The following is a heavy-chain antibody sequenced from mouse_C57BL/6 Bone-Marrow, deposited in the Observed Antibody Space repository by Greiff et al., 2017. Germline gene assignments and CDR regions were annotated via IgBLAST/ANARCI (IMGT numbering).Heavy chain of an antibody. CDR1: GYTFTSYW. CDR3: ARKRYGSHDD. Sequence: QVQLQQPGAELVKPGASVKLSCKASGYTFTSYWMHWVKQRPGQGLAWIGMIHPNSGSINYNEKVKSKATLTVDKASNTAYMQLSSLTSEDSAVYYCARKRYGSHDDWGQGTTLTVSS. V-gene: IGHV1-64*01. CDR2: IHPNSGSI. D-gene: IGHD1-1*01. J-gene: IGHJ2*01.